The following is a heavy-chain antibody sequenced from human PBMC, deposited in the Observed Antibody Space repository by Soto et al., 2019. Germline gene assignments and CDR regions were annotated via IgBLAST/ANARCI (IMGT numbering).Heavy chain of an antibody. CDR2: IIPIFGTA. CDR1: GGTFSSYA. J-gene: IGHJ4*02. V-gene: IGHV1-69*13. CDR3: ARTYYYDSSGYYYGDY. Sequence: ASVKVSCKASGGTFSSYAISWVRQAPGHGLEWMGGIIPIFGTANYAQKFQGRVTITADESTSTAYMELSSLRSEDTAVYYCARTYYYDSSGYYYGDYWGQGTLVTVSS. D-gene: IGHD3-22*01.